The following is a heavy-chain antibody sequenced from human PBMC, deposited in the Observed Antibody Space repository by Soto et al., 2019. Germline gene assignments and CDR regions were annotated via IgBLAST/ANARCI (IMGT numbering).Heavy chain of an antibody. J-gene: IGHJ5*02. Sequence: PSETLSLTCTVSGGSISSHYWSWIRQPPGKGLEWIGHIYYSGSTNYNPSLKSRLTISVDTSKKQFSLKLSSVTAADTAVYYCARELGYCSSTSCYEGRPQAPGNWFDPWGQGTLVTVSS. V-gene: IGHV4-59*11. CDR1: GGSISSHY. CDR3: ARELGYCSSTSCYEGRPQAPGNWFDP. D-gene: IGHD2-2*01. CDR2: IYYSGST.